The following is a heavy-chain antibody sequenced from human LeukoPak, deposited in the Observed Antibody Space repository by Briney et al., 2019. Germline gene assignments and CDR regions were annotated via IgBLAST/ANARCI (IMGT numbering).Heavy chain of an antibody. CDR2: IRYDGSNK. V-gene: IGHV3-30*02. Sequence: GGSLSLSCAASGFTFSSYGMHWVRQAPGEGLGWVAFIRYDGSNKYYADSVKGRFTISRDNSKNTLYLQMNSLRAEDTAVYYCAKDSLPRPSYFDYWGQGTLVTVSS. CDR3: AKDSLPRPSYFDY. CDR1: GFTFSSYG. J-gene: IGHJ4*02.